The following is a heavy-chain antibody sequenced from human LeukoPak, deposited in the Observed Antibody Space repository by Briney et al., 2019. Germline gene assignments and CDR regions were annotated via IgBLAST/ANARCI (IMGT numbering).Heavy chain of an antibody. CDR2: IIPIFGTA. V-gene: IGHV1-69*13. CDR3: ARLSRWMSSSKYFDY. J-gene: IGHJ4*02. Sequence: SVKVSCKASGYTFTSYYMHWVRQAPGQGLEWMGGIIPIFGTANYAQKFQGRVTITADESTSTAYMELSSLRSEDTAVYYCARLSRWMSSSKYFDYWGQGTPVTVSS. D-gene: IGHD6-6*01. CDR1: GYTFTSYY.